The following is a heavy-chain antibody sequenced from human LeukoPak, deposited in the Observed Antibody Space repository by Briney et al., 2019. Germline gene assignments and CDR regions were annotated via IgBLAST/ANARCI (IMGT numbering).Heavy chain of an antibody. V-gene: IGHV4-31*03. CDR3: ASSYYDILTGYYRYFDL. CDR1: GGSISSGGYY. CDR2: IYYSGST. D-gene: IGHD3-9*01. J-gene: IGHJ2*01. Sequence: PSQTLSLTCTVSGGSISSGGYYWSWIRQHPGKGLEWIGYIYYSGSTYYNPSLKSRVTISVDTSKNQFSLKLSSVTAADTAVYYCASSYYDILTGYYRYFDLWGRGTLVTVSS.